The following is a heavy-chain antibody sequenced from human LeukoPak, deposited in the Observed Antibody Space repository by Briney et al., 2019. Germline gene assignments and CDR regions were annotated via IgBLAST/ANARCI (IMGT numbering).Heavy chain of an antibody. Sequence: GASVKVSCRASGFTFNSFGFSWVRQAPGQGLQWMGGINGYNGNTEYAQNLQGRVSMTRDISTSTVYMQLTSLRSDDTAVYYCARDIGSSSFQAGYHYYYMDVWGEGTTVTVSS. D-gene: IGHD6-6*01. CDR3: ARDIGSSSFQAGYHYYYMDV. CDR2: INGYNGNT. CDR1: GFTFNSFG. V-gene: IGHV1-18*01. J-gene: IGHJ6*03.